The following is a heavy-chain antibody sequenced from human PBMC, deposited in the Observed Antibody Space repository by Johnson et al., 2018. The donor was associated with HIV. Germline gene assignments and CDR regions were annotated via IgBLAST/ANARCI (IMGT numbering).Heavy chain of an antibody. J-gene: IGHJ3*02. V-gene: IGHV3-23*04. CDR3: AKVRCGGDCLDAFDI. CDR2: IIGSAGLT. Sequence: EKLVESGGGLVKPGGSLRFSCAASGFTFSNAWMSWVRQAPGKGLEWVSAIIGSAGLTYYADSVEGRFTISRDNSRNTQYLQMNSLRTEDTAVYYCAKVRCGGDCLDAFDIWGQGTMVTVSS. CDR1: GFTFSNAW. D-gene: IGHD2-21*02.